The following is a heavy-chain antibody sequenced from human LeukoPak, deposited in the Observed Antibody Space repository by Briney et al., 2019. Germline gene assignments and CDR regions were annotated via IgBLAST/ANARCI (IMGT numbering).Heavy chain of an antibody. Sequence: ASVKVSCKASGYTFTSYYMHWVRQAPGQGLEWMGIINPSGGSTSYAQKFQGRVTMTRDTSKNQFSLKLSSVTAADTAVYYCAREDVVVPAAISPAFDIWGQGTMVTVSS. J-gene: IGHJ3*02. CDR2: INPSGGST. CDR3: AREDVVVPAAISPAFDI. CDR1: GYTFTSYY. D-gene: IGHD2-2*02. V-gene: IGHV1-46*01.